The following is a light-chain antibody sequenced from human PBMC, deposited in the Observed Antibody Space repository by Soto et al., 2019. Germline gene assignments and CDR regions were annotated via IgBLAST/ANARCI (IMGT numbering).Light chain of an antibody. CDR3: SSYTVINTAV. V-gene: IGLV2-14*01. Sequence: QSVLTQPASVSGSPGQSISISCTGSSSDVGAYNYVAWYQQKPGKAHKLLIYEVDHRPSGISHRFSGSKSGNTASLTISGLQTEDEADYYCSSYTVINTAVFGGGTQLTVL. CDR1: SSDVGAYNY. CDR2: EVD. J-gene: IGLJ3*02.